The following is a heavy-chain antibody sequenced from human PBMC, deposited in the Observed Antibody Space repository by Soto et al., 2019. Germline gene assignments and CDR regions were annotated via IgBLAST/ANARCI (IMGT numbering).Heavy chain of an antibody. Sequence: QVRLVQSGAEVKKPGASVTVSCRSSGDTFNDYYIHWVRQAPGQGLEWMGWINPNGSVTKYAQKFQGWVTMTRDTSIRTVYMQLRRLRSDDTAVYYCARESGGATATLDYYCCYMDVWGTGTTVTVSS. CDR1: GDTFNDYY. CDR3: ARESGGATATLDYYCCYMDV. V-gene: IGHV1-2*04. D-gene: IGHD5-12*01. J-gene: IGHJ6*03. CDR2: INPNGSVT.